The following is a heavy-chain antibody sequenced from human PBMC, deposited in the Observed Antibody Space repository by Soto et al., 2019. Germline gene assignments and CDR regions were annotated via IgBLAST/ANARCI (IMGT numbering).Heavy chain of an antibody. D-gene: IGHD3-3*01. V-gene: IGHV3-48*03. Sequence: PGGSLRLSCAASGFAFANYEMHWVRQAPGKGLDWVAYINGGGDVKYYADSVEGRFTISRDNAKNALFLQMDNLRAEDTAIYYCARLSGDGFWKSYSPYNLFESWGQG. CDR2: INGGGDVK. J-gene: IGHJ5*02. CDR1: GFAFANYE. CDR3: ARLSGDGFWKSYSPYNLFES.